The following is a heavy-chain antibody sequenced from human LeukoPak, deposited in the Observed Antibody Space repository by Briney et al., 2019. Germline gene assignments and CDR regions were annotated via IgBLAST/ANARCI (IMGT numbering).Heavy chain of an antibody. Sequence: EASVKVSCKASGYTFTGYYMHWVRQAPGQGLEWMGRINPNSGGTNYAQKFQGRVTMTRDTSISTAYMELSRLRSDDTAVYYCARDGNDYGDYGSHYWGQGTLVTVSS. CDR1: GYTFTGYY. V-gene: IGHV1-2*06. J-gene: IGHJ4*02. CDR3: ARDGNDYGDYGSHY. CDR2: INPNSGGT. D-gene: IGHD4-17*01.